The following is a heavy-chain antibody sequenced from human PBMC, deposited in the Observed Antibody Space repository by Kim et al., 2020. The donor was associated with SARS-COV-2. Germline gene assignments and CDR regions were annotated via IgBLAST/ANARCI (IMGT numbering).Heavy chain of an antibody. Sequence: SETLSLTCTVSGGSISSSSYYWGWIRQPPGKGLEWIGSIYYSGSTYYNPSLKSRVTISVDTSKNQFSLKLSSVTAADTAVYYCAIRGVPAPWWYFDLWGRGTLVTVSS. CDR2: IYYSGST. CDR1: GGSISSSSYY. J-gene: IGHJ2*01. D-gene: IGHD2-2*01. V-gene: IGHV4-39*01. CDR3: AIRGVPAPWWYFDL.